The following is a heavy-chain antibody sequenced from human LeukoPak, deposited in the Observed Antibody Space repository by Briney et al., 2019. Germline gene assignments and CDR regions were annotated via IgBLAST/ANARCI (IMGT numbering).Heavy chain of an antibody. Sequence: SCKASGFTFTSYDMHWVRQAPGKGLEWVAVIWSDGSNKYYADPVKGRFTISRDNSKNTLYLQMNSLRAEDTAVYYCARSYYYDSSHTVDYWGQGTLVTVSS. J-gene: IGHJ4*02. CDR2: IWSDGSNK. V-gene: IGHV3-33*01. D-gene: IGHD3-22*01. CDR3: ARSYYYDSSHTVDY. CDR1: GFTFTSYD.